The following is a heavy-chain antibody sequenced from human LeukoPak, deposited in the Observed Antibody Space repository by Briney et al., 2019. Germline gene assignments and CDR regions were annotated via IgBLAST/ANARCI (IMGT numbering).Heavy chain of an antibody. CDR2: IKQDGSEK. J-gene: IGHJ5*02. Sequence: PGGSLRLSCAASGFTFISYAMSWVRQAPGKGLEWVANIKQDGSEKYYVDSVKGRFTISRDNAKNSLYLQMNSLRAEDTAVYYCARDFRGYSSSIDPWGQGTLVTVSS. D-gene: IGHD6-6*01. CDR3: ARDFRGYSSSIDP. V-gene: IGHV3-7*01. CDR1: GFTFISYA.